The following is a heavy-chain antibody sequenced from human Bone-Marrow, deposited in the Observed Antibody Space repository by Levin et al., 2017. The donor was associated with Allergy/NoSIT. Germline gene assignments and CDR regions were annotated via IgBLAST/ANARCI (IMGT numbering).Heavy chain of an antibody. Sequence: SCAASGFTFGNAWMSWVRQAPGKGLEWVGRIKSKPDGGTTDYAAPGKGRFTISRDDSKNTVSLQMSSLKIEDTAVYYCTTDAGVAAAPIFQPWGQATLVTVSS. CDR2: IKSKPDGGTT. CDR1: GFTFGNAW. J-gene: IGHJ1*01. D-gene: IGHD2-15*01. V-gene: IGHV3-15*01. CDR3: TTDAGVAAAPIFQP.